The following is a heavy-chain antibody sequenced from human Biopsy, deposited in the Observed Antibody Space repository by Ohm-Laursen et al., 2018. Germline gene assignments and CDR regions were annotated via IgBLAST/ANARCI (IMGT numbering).Heavy chain of an antibody. CDR2: IYNTETT. CDR1: GGSISSSTPYY. CDR3: ARHPTGFWFDP. J-gene: IGHJ5*02. V-gene: IGHV4-39*01. Sequence: SDTLSLTCTVSGGSISSSTPYYWAWLRQPPGKGLEWIGSIYNTETTFYNPSLKGRVTISVDTSTNQFSLKVSSVTAADTALYFCARHPTGFWFDPWGHGTLVTVSS.